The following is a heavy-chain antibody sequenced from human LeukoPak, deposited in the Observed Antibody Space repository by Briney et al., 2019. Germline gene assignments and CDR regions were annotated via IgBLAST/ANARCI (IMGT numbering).Heavy chain of an antibody. J-gene: IGHJ4*02. V-gene: IGHV4-59*08. CDR2: IYYTGST. CDR3: ARSFLTGYSRTNTLDR. D-gene: IGHD6-13*01. Sequence: PSETLSLTCTVSGGSITGYYWTWIRQPPGKGLEWIGYIYYTGSTNYNPSLKSRVTISVDTSKNQFSLKLSYVTAADTAVYYCARSFLTGYSRTNTLDRWGQGTLVTVSS. CDR1: GGSITGYY.